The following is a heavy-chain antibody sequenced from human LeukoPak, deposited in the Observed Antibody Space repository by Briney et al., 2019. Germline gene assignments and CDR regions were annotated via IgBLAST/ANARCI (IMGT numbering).Heavy chain of an antibody. CDR1: GFTFDDYA. CDR3: ARGIIEYSGYDY. D-gene: IGHD5-12*01. CDR2: ITWNSGTM. J-gene: IGHJ4*02. V-gene: IGHV3-9*01. Sequence: GGSLRLSCAASGFTFDDYAIHWVRQAPGKGLEWVSGITWNSGTMVYADSVKGRFTISRDNARNSLYLQMNTLRAEDTAVYYCARGIIEYSGYDYWGQGTLVTVSS.